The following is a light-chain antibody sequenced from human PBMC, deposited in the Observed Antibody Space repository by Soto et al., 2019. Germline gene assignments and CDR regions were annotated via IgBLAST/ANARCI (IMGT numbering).Light chain of an antibody. V-gene: IGKV1-6*01. CDR3: LQDYNYPRT. J-gene: IGKJ1*01. CDR1: QSISSW. CDR2: ATS. Sequence: IQITQSPATVSASVGDRVTITCRASQSISSWLAWYQQKPGKAPKLLIYATSSLQSGVPSRFSGSGSGRDFTLTISSLQPEDFATYYCLQDYNYPRTFGQGTKVDI.